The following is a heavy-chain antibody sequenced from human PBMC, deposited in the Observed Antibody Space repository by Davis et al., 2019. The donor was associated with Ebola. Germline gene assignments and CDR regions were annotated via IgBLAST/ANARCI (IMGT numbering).Heavy chain of an antibody. Sequence: GESLKISCAASGFTFSSYGMHWVRPAPGKGLEWVAVIWYDGSNKYYADSVKGRFTISRDNSKNTLYLQMNSLRAEDTAVYYCARAAVIFGVVIDYWGQGTLVTVSS. CDR2: IWYDGSNK. D-gene: IGHD3-3*01. V-gene: IGHV3-33*01. CDR1: GFTFSSYG. CDR3: ARAAVIFGVVIDY. J-gene: IGHJ4*02.